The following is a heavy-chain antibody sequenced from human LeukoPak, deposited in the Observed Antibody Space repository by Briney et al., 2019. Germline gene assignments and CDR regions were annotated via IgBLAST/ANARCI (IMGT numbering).Heavy chain of an antibody. CDR3: SRPIQSKYQLPQD. CDR1: GSLFTSYW. CDR2: IYPGDCDT. D-gene: IGHD2-2*01. J-gene: IGHJ1*01. V-gene: IGHV5-51*01. Sequence: PKISCKGSGSLFTSYWIGGLRRLPGKGLEGRGIIYPGDCDTSYNQSLQGQATISADKSISTAYLQWSSLKASGTARYYCSRPIQSKYQLPQDGGQGTLVTVAS.